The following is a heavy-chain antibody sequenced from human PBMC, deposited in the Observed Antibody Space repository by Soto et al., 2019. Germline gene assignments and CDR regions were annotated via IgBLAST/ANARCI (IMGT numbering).Heavy chain of an antibody. CDR3: ANLLVISDC. J-gene: IGHJ4*02. Sequence: GVSLRLSFAASGFTFSNYGMSWFRQAPGKGLEWVSAIGGNGGDTYYADSVRGRFTISRDNSKNTLYLQMNSLRAEDTAVYYCANLLVISDCWGQGTLVTVSS. CDR2: IGGNGGDT. D-gene: IGHD3-9*01. CDR1: GFTFSNYG. V-gene: IGHV3-23*01.